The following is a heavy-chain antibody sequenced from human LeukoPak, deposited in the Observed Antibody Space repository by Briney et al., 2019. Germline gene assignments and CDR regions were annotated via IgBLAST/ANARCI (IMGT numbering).Heavy chain of an antibody. J-gene: IGHJ4*02. Sequence: PGGSLRLSCAASGFTFRIYAMSWVRQAPGKGLEWVSAISGSDGSTNYAGSVKGRFSISRDNSRNTLYLHMKSLTAEDTAVYYCAKELYGWYYDYWGQGTLVTVSS. V-gene: IGHV3-23*01. CDR3: AKELYGWYYDY. D-gene: IGHD6-19*01. CDR1: GFTFRIYA. CDR2: ISGSDGST.